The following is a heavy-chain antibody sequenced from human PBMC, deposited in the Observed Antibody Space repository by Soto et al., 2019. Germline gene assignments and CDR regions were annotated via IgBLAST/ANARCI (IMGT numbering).Heavy chain of an antibody. CDR3: ARARGGYCSGGSCAPYYYYYGMDV. J-gene: IGHJ6*02. V-gene: IGHV3-30-3*01. D-gene: IGHD2-15*01. CDR2: ISYDGSNK. Sequence: QVQLVESGGGVVQPGRSLRLSCAASGFTFSSYAMHWVRQAPGKGLEWVAVISYDGSNKYYADSVKGRFTISRDNSKNTLYLQMNSLRAEDTAVYYCARARGGYCSGGSCAPYYYYYGMDVWGQGTTVTVSS. CDR1: GFTFSSYA.